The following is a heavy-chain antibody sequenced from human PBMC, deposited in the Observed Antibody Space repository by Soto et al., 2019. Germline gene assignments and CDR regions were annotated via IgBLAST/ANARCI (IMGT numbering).Heavy chain of an antibody. CDR3: AKEGMVINAYYFDY. CDR1: GFTFTSFA. D-gene: IGHD3-22*01. V-gene: IGHV3-23*01. J-gene: IGHJ4*02. CDR2: ISGSGGAT. Sequence: PGGSLRLSCAASGFTFTSFAVSWVRQAPGKGLEWVSAISGSGGATYYADSVKGRFTISRDNSKNTLYLQMNSLRAEDTAVYYCAKEGMVINAYYFDYWGQGTLVTVSS.